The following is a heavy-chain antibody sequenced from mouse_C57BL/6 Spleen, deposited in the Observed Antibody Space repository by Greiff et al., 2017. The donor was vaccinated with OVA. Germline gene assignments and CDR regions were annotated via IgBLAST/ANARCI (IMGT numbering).Heavy chain of an antibody. CDR2: ISDGGSYT. CDR1: GFTFSSYA. J-gene: IGHJ2*01. V-gene: IGHV5-4*03. Sequence: EVKLEESGGGLVKPGGSLKLSCAASGFTFSSYAMSWVRQTPEKRLEWVATISDGGSYTYYPDNVKGRFTISRDNAKNNLYLQMSHLKSEDTAMYYCARAGVFDYWGQGTTLTVSS. CDR3: ARAGVFDY.